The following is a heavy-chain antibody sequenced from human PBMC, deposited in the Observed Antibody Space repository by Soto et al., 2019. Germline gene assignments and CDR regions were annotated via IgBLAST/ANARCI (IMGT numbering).Heavy chain of an antibody. CDR1: GGSISSSSYY. D-gene: IGHD3-16*02. V-gene: IGHV4-39*01. J-gene: IGHJ3*02. CDR2: IYYSGST. Sequence: SETLSLTCTVSGGSISSSSYYWGWIRQPPGKGLEWIGSIYYSGSTYYNPSLKSRVTISVDTSKNQFSLKLSSVTAADTAVYYCARQGGMITFGGVITNDAFDIWGQGTMVTVSS. CDR3: ARQGGMITFGGVITNDAFDI.